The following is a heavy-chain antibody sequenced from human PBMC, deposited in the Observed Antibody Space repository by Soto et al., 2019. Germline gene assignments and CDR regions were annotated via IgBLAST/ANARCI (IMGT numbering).Heavy chain of an antibody. Sequence: GALRLSCASSGFTFSRYGMNWLRQAPGKGLEWVASISSSTSYVYYADSVKGRFSTSRDNAKNILYLEMYGLRTEDTAVYYCARDPSEGRVGNWFESWGQGTLVTVSS. J-gene: IGHJ5*01. CDR2: ISSSTSYV. CDR1: GFTFSRYG. CDR3: ARDPSEGRVGNWFES. D-gene: IGHD2-2*01. V-gene: IGHV3-21*06.